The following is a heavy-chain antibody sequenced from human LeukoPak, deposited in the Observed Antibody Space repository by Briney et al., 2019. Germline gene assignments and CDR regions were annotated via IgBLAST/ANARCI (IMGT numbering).Heavy chain of an antibody. V-gene: IGHV4-38-2*02. J-gene: IGHJ3*02. CDR1: GYSISSGYL. D-gene: IGHD1-26*01. CDR3: ARKPTTSDAFDM. CDR2: IYHSGST. Sequence: SETLSLTCTVSGYSISSGYLWGWIRQPPGKGLEWIGEIYHSGSTNYNPSLTSRATISVDKSKGQFSLKVTSVTAADTAIYYCARKPTTSDAFDMWGQGTMVTVSS.